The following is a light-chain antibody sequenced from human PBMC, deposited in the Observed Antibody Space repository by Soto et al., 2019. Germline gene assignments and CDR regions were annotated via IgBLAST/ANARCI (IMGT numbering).Light chain of an antibody. V-gene: IGKV3-20*01. Sequence: EIVLTQSPGTLSVSPGERATLSCRASQTISSNNLAWYQQKPGQAPSLLIYGTSSRATGIPDRFSGSGSGTDFTLTISRLEPEDYAIYYCQQYGSWTFGQETKVEI. CDR2: GTS. J-gene: IGKJ1*01. CDR3: QQYGSWT. CDR1: QTISSNN.